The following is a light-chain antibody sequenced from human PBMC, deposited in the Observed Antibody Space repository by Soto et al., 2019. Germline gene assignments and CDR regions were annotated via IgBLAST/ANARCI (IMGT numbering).Light chain of an antibody. Sequence: ESVLTQSPGTLSMSPGERATLSCRASQSVSSSYSAWYQQKPGQAPKLLIYGASRRATGNPDRFSGSESGTDFTLTISRLEPEDFAVYYCQQYGSSPFTFGPGTKVDI. V-gene: IGKV3-20*01. CDR3: QQYGSSPFT. CDR1: QSVSSSY. J-gene: IGKJ3*01. CDR2: GAS.